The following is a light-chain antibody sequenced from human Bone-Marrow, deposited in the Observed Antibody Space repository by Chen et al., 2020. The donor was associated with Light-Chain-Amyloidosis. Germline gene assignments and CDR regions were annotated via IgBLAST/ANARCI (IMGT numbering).Light chain of an antibody. CDR3: SSYASANTLV. CDR2: AVT. CDR1: RSDVGGANH. J-gene: IGLJ1*01. Sequence: QSALTQPASVSGSPGQSITISCTGTRSDVGGANHVSWYQQHPDKAPKLMLYAVTNRPSWVPERVSGTKSDNTASHTICGLQSEDEADDFCSSYASANTLVFGSGTRVTVL. V-gene: IGLV2-14*01.